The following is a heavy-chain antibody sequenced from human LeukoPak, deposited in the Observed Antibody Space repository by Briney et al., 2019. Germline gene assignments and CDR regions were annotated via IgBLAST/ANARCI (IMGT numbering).Heavy chain of an antibody. V-gene: IGHV4-4*07. Sequence: SETLSLTCTVSGGSISSYYWSWIRQPAGKGLEWIGRIYTSGSTKYNASLKSRVSMSVDTSKNQFSLMVSSVTAADTAVYYCATGRNGVVPAPILGVGPWYNYHYMDVWGKGTTVTVSS. CDR2: IYTSGST. CDR1: GGSISSYY. CDR3: ATGRNGVVPAPILGVGPWYNYHYMDV. J-gene: IGHJ6*03. D-gene: IGHD2-2*02.